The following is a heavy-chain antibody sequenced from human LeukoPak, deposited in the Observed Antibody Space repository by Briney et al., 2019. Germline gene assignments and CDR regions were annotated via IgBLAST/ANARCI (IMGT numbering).Heavy chain of an antibody. J-gene: IGHJ4*02. D-gene: IGHD6-6*01. CDR2: INHSGST. CDR1: GGSFSGYY. Sequence: SETLSLTCAVYGGSFSGYYWSWIRQPPGKGLEWIGEINHSGSTNYNPSLKSRVTISVDTSKNQFSPKLSSVTAADTAVYYCARMGQQLGPSYYFDYWGQGTLVTVSS. V-gene: IGHV4-34*01. CDR3: ARMGQQLGPSYYFDY.